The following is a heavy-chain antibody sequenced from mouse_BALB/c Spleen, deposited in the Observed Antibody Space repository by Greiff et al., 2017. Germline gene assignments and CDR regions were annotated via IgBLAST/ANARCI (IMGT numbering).Heavy chain of an antibody. CDR3: ARTYGDYAMDY. J-gene: IGHJ4*01. CDR1: GHTFTRHL. CDR2: IDPSNSET. V-gene: IGHV1S127*01. Sequence: QVPLPQSGPGLVGAGASVKMSCQASGHTFTRHLVHLVKQRPGPGLEWIGMIDPSNSETRLNQKFKDKATLNVDKSSNPAYMQLSSLTSEDSAVYYCARTYGDYAMDYWGQGTSVTVSS. D-gene: IGHD1-1*02.